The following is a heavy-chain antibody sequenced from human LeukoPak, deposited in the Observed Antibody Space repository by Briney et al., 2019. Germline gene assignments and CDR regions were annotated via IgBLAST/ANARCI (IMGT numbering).Heavy chain of an antibody. D-gene: IGHD3-3*01. V-gene: IGHV3-23*01. Sequence: PGGSLRLSCAASGFTFSSYAMSWVRQAPGKGLEWVSAISGSGGSTYYADSVKGRFTISRDNSKNTLYLQMNSLRAEDTAVYYCAKEYYDFWSSYYTRVDWFDPWGQGTLVTVSS. J-gene: IGHJ5*02. CDR3: AKEYYDFWSSYYTRVDWFDP. CDR2: ISGSGGST. CDR1: GFTFSSYA.